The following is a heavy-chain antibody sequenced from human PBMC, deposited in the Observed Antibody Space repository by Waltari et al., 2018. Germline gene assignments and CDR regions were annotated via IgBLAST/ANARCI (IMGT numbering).Heavy chain of an antibody. CDR1: GLTFSNFG. Sequence: QVQVVESGGGAVQPGRSLRLSCGVSGLTFSNFGMHWVRQAPGKGREGVESIWYDGIGKYYADSVKGRFTISRDNSKNSLYLQMNSLRAEDTAVYYCATTSGTNWHLNYWGQGTLVTVSS. J-gene: IGHJ4*02. D-gene: IGHD1-1*01. CDR3: ATTSGTNWHLNY. V-gene: IGHV3-33*01. CDR2: IWYDGIGK.